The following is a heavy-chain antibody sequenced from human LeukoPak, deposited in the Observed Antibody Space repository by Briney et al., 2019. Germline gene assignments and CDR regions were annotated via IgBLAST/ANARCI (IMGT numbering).Heavy chain of an antibody. CDR1: GFTFSSYA. CDR3: ARGKREVYYFDY. V-gene: IGHV3-23*01. J-gene: IGHJ4*02. Sequence: PGGSLRLSCAASGFTFSSYAMSWVRQAPGKGLEWVSAISGSGGSTYYADSVKGRFTISRDNAKNSLYLQMNSLRAEDTAVYYCARGKREVYYFDYWGQGTLVTVSS. CDR2: ISGSGGST.